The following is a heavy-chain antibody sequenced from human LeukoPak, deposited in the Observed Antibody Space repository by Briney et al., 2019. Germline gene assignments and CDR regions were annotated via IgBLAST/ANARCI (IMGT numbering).Heavy chain of an antibody. CDR3: ARSVDTAMALGAFDI. V-gene: IGHV2-70*11. J-gene: IGHJ3*02. D-gene: IGHD5-18*01. Sequence: SGPTLVNPTQTLTLTCTFSGFSLSTSGMCVSWIRQPPGKALEWLARIDWDDDKYYSTSLKTRLTISKDTSKNQVVLTMTNVDPVDTATYYCARSVDTAMALGAFDIWGQGTMVTVSS. CDR1: GFSLSTSGMC. CDR2: IDWDDDK.